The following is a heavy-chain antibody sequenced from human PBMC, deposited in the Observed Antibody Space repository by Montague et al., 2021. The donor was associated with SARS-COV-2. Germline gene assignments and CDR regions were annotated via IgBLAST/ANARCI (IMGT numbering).Heavy chain of an antibody. D-gene: IGHD3/OR15-3a*01. Sequence: SETLSLTCTVSGGSLTNYYWSWIRQPPGKGLECIGYIYYSGSTKYNPSLESRVTMSVDTSTNQFSLKLTSVTAADTAVYYCAGEYCDFLTGYYGFDTWGQGTLLTVSS. CDR2: IYYSGST. CDR3: AGEYCDFLTGYYGFDT. V-gene: IGHV4-59*01. J-gene: IGHJ4*02. CDR1: GGSLTNYY.